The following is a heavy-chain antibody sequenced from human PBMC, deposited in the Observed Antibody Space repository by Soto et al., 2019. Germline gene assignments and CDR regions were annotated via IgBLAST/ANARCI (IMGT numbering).Heavy chain of an antibody. CDR3: AGEFRCPEDHFIVVGAAGRGDYGMDV. V-gene: IGHV3-48*02. J-gene: IGHJ6*02. D-gene: IGHD2-2*01. Sequence: GGSLRLSCAASGFTFSSYSMNWVRQAPGKGLEWVSYISSSSSTIYYADSVKGRFTISRDNAKNSLYLQMNSLRDEDTAVYYCAGEFRCPEDHFIVVGAAGRGDYGMDVWGQGTTVTVSS. CDR1: GFTFSSYS. CDR2: ISSSSSTI.